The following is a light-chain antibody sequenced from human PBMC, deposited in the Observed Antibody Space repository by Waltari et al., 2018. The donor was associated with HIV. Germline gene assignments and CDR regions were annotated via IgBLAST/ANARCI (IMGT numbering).Light chain of an antibody. CDR2: DAS. CDR1: QSISSA. CDR3: QQFNSYPLT. J-gene: IGKJ4*01. Sequence: AIQLTQSPSSLSASVGDRVTITCRASQSISSALAWYQLTPGKAPKLLIYDASTLKSGVPSRFRGSGSGTDFTLTISSLQPGDFATYYCQQFNSYPLTFRGGSKVELQ. V-gene: IGKV1-13*02.